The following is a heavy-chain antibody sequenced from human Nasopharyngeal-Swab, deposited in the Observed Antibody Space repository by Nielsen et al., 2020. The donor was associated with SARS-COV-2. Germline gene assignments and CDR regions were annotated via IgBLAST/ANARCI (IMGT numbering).Heavy chain of an antibody. CDR1: GFAVSIND. CDR2: HYVDGRT. Sequence: GGSLRLSCAASGFAVSINDVIWVRQAPGKGLEWVSMHYVDGRTVYAVSVRGRFAISRVSFTNTVSLQMNALRAEDTGLYFCARLHFYYMDFWGEGTTVTVSS. CDR3: ARLHFYYMDF. J-gene: IGHJ6*03. V-gene: IGHV3-53*01.